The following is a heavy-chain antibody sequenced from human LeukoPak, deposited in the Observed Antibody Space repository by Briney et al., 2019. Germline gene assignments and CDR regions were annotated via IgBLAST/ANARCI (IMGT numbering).Heavy chain of an antibody. CDR2: IDPSDSYT. CDR3: ARRVKLGYRSSTSCFTLPDAFDI. CDR1: GYSFTSYW. J-gene: IGHJ3*02. Sequence: GESLKISCKGSGYSFTSYWISWVRQMPGKGLEWMGRIDPSDSYTNYSPSFQGHVTISADKSISTAYLRRSSLEASDTAMYYCARRVKLGYRSSTSCFTLPDAFDIWGQGTMVTVSS. D-gene: IGHD2-2*02. V-gene: IGHV5-10-1*01.